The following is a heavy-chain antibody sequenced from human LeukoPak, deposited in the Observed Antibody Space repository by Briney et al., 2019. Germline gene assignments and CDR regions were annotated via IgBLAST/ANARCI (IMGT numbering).Heavy chain of an antibody. CDR1: GDTFIGYY. CDR2: INSNSGDT. Sequence: ASVKVSCKASGDTFIGYYIHWVRHAPGQGPEWMGWINSNSGDTNYAQKFQGRVTMTRDTSISTAYMDLSRLTSDDTAVYYCARERGGATVITPPETWGQGTLVIVSS. J-gene: IGHJ5*02. V-gene: IGHV1-2*02. CDR3: ARERGGATVITPPET. D-gene: IGHD2/OR15-2a*01.